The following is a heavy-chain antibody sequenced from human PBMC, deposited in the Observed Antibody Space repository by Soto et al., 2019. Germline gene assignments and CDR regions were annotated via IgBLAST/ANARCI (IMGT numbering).Heavy chain of an antibody. CDR1: GYSFTSYW. V-gene: IGHV5-51*01. J-gene: IGHJ4*02. D-gene: IGHD6-13*01. CDR2: IYPGDSDT. Sequence: VESLTTSCKVSGYSFTSYWLVWVRQMPGKGLEWMGIIYPGDSDTRYSPSFQGQVTISADKSISTAYLQWSSLKASDTAMYYCARLGPYSSSWYVFDYWGQGTLVTVSS. CDR3: ARLGPYSSSWYVFDY.